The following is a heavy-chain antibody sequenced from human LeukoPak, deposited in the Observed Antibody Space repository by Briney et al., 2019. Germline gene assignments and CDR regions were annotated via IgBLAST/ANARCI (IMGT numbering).Heavy chain of an antibody. D-gene: IGHD6-19*01. V-gene: IGHV3-23*01. CDR2: ISGSGGST. Sequence: PGGSLRLSCAASGFTFSIYATSWVRQAPGKGLEWVSTISGSGGSTYSADSVKGRFTISRDNSKNTLYLQMNSLRAEDTAVYYCAKDGSSGSWFDPWGQGTLVTVSS. CDR1: GFTFSIYA. CDR3: AKDGSSGSWFDP. J-gene: IGHJ5*02.